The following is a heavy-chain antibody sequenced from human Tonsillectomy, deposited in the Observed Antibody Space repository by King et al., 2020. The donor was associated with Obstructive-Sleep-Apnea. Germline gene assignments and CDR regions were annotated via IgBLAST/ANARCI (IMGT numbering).Heavy chain of an antibody. D-gene: IGHD2-2*01. CDR3: ARVGYQLLDY. V-gene: IGHV4-34*01. Sequence: VQLQQWGAGLLKPSETLSLTCAVYGGSFSGYYWSWIRQPPGKGLEWVGEINHSGSTNYNPSLTSRVTISVDTSKNQSSLKLSSVTAADTAVYYCARVGYQLLDYWGQGTLVTVSS. CDR2: INHSGST. J-gene: IGHJ4*02. CDR1: GGSFSGYY.